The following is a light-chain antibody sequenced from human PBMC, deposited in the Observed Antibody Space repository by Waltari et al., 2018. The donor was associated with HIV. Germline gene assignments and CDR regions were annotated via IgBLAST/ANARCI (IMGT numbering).Light chain of an antibody. CDR1: QSVSHN. CDR2: AAS. V-gene: IGKV3-15*01. Sequence: EIVMTQSPATLSVSPGETATLSCRASQSVSHNLAWYPQKPGQPPRLVIYAASSRAAGIPARFSGSGSGTEFTLTITSLQSGDFGVYYCQQYSDWPRYTFGGGTNLEIK. CDR3: QQYSDWPRYT. J-gene: IGKJ2*01.